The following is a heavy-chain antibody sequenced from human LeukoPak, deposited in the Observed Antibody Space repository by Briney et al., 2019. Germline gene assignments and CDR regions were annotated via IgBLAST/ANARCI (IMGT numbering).Heavy chain of an antibody. CDR3: ARHGFVGTKYSYFDY. D-gene: IGHD1-26*01. J-gene: IGHJ4*02. CDR1: GGSISSSSYY. CDR2: IYYSGST. V-gene: IGHV4-39*01. Sequence: SETLSLTCTVSGGSISSSSYYWGWIRQPPGKGLEWIGSIYYSGSTYYNPSLKSRVTISVDTSKNQFSLKLSSVTAADTAVYYCARHGFVGTKYSYFDYWGQGTLVTVSS.